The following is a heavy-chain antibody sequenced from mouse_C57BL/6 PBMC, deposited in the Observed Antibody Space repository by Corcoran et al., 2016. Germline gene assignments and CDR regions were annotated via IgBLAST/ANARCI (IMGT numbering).Heavy chain of an antibody. CDR1: GYSITSGYY. Sequence: DVQLQESGPGLVKPSQSLSLTCSVTGYSITSGYYWNWIRQFPGNKLEWMGYISYDGSNNYNPSLKNRISITRDTSKNQFLLKLNSVTTEDTATYYCARDSSGGDFDYWGQGTTLTVSS. J-gene: IGHJ2*01. D-gene: IGHD3-2*02. CDR3: ARDSSGGDFDY. V-gene: IGHV3-6*01. CDR2: ISYDGSN.